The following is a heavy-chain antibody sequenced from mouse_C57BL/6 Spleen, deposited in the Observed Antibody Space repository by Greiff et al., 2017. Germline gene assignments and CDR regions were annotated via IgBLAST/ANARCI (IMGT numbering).Heavy chain of an antibody. CDR2: IYPGDGDT. Sequence: QVQLQQSGPELVKPGASVKISCKASGYAFSSSWMNWVKQRPGKGLEWIGRIYPGDGDTNYNGKFKGKATLTADKSSSTAYMQLSSRTSEDSAVYFCARVVYYYGSSYDYWGQGTTLTVSS. CDR1: GYAFSSSW. J-gene: IGHJ2*01. CDR3: ARVVYYYGSSYDY. V-gene: IGHV1-82*01. D-gene: IGHD1-1*01.